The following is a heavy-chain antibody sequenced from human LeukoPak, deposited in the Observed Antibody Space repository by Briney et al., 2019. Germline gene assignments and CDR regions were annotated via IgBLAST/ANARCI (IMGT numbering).Heavy chain of an antibody. V-gene: IGHV1-2*02. D-gene: IGHD3-3*02. CDR2: INLNSGGT. J-gene: IGHJ4*02. Sequence: ASVKVSCKASGYTFTGYSMHWVRQAPGQGLEWMGWINLNSGGTNYVQKFQGRVTMTRDTSISTAYMELSSLRSDDTAVYYCARHFSAAYRPPGPPDYWGQGTLVTVSS. CDR3: ARHFSAAYRPPGPPDY. CDR1: GYTFTGYS.